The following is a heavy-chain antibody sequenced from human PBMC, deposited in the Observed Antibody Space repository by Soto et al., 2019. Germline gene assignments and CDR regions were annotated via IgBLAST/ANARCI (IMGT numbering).Heavy chain of an antibody. J-gene: IGHJ4*02. CDR1: EFTFSTYA. Sequence: AGGSLRLSCAASEFTFSTYAMSWVRQAPGKGLEWVSGISGSGGGTYYADSVKGRFTISRDNSKNTVYLQMNSLRAEDTAVYYCAKPHRDVYSTAFFYHWDQGTLVTVSS. D-gene: IGHD4-4*01. V-gene: IGHV3-23*01. CDR2: ISGSGGGT. CDR3: AKPHRDVYSTAFFYH.